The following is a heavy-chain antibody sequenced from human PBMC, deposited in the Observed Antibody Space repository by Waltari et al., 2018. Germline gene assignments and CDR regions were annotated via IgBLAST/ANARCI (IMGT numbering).Heavy chain of an antibody. CDR1: GFSFSSYS. J-gene: IGHJ4*02. Sequence: EVQLVESGGGLVKPGGSLRLSCAASGFSFSSYSLNWVRQAPGKGLEWVSSFSSSGSYICYADSVRGRFTLSRDNAKNSLFLQMNSLRAEDTALYYCARDMDSRSSPPLDYWGQGTLVTVSS. D-gene: IGHD3-22*01. V-gene: IGHV3-21*01. CDR3: ARDMDSRSSPPLDY. CDR2: FSSSGSYI.